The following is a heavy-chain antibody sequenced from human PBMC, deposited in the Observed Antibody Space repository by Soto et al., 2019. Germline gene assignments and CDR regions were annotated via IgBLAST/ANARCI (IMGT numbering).Heavy chain of an antibody. V-gene: IGHV4-39*01. CDR2: IYYLGNT. D-gene: IGHD3-22*01. Sequence: SETLSLTCTVSGGSISSSSSYWGWIRQPPGKGLEWVGSIYYLGNTYYNPSLGGRVSISVDKSKNQFSLKLNSVTAADTAVFYCVGLFPYVSRVFHLNYLGQGTLVTVSS. J-gene: IGHJ4*02. CDR3: VGLFPYVSRVFHLNY. CDR1: GGSISSSSSY.